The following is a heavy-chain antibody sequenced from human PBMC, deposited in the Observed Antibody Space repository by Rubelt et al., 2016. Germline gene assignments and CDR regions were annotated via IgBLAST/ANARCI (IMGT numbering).Heavy chain of an antibody. D-gene: IGHD3-3*01. CDR2: IYHSGST. V-gene: IGHV4-38-2*02. CDR3: ASADYDFWSGSDRNWFDP. J-gene: IGHJ5*02. CDR1: GYSISSGYY. Sequence: QVQLQESGPGLVKPSETLSLTCTVFGYSISSGYYWGWIRQPPGKGLEWIGSIYHSGSTYYNPSLKSRVTISVDTSNNQFSLKLSSVTAADTAVYYCASADYDFWSGSDRNWFDPWGQGTLVTVSS.